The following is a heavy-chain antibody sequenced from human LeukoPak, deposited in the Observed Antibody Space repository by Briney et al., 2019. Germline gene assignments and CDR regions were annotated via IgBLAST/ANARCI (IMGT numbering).Heavy chain of an antibody. CDR3: ARDGRSGWYSDY. Sequence: TGGSLRLSCAASGFTFTDYGMSWVRQAPGRGLEWVSGINWNGGNTGYADSVKGRFTISRDNAKNSLYLQMNSLRAEDTAFYYCARDGRSGWYSDYWGQGALVTVSS. V-gene: IGHV3-20*04. CDR2: INWNGGNT. D-gene: IGHD6-19*01. CDR1: GFTFTDYG. J-gene: IGHJ4*02.